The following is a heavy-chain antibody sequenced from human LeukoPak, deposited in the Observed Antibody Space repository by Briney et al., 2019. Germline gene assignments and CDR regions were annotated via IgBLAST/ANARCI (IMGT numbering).Heavy chain of an antibody. D-gene: IGHD6-13*01. Sequence: GGSLRLSCAASGFPFSTYAMHWVRQAPGKGLEWVAAISYDGSKKHYADSVKGRFTISRDNSKNTLYLQMNSLRAEDTAVYYCPRDLLPAAGEYYFDYWGQGTLVTVSS. CDR1: GFPFSTYA. J-gene: IGHJ4*02. CDR2: ISYDGSKK. V-gene: IGHV3-30*04. CDR3: PRDLLPAAGEYYFDY.